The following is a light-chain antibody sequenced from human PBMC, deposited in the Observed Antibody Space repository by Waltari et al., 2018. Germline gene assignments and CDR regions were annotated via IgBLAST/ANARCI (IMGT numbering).Light chain of an antibody. CDR2: GAS. Sequence: EKVMTQSPATLSLSPGEGATLSCRASQTIGNYLAWSQQRPGQAPRLLISGASTRASGIPARFSGSGSGTEFTLTITRTQSEDFAVYYCQQYYDWPLTFGGGTKVEIK. J-gene: IGKJ4*01. CDR1: QTIGNY. CDR3: QQYYDWPLT. V-gene: IGKV3-15*01.